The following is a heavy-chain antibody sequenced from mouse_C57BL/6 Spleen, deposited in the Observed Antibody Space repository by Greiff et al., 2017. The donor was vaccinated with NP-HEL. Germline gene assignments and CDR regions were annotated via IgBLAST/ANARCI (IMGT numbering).Heavy chain of an antibody. CDR2: IRNKANGYTT. CDR1: GFTFTDYY. Sequence: DVKLQESGGGLVQPGGSLSLSCAASGFTFTDYYISCVRQPPGKALAWLGFIRNKANGYTTEYRSSVTGRFTISRDNSQSILYLQMNALRAEDSATYYCARSRHYYGSSPYYYAMDYWGQGTSVTVSS. CDR3: ARSRHYYGSSPYYYAMDY. J-gene: IGHJ4*01. D-gene: IGHD1-1*01. V-gene: IGHV7-3*01.